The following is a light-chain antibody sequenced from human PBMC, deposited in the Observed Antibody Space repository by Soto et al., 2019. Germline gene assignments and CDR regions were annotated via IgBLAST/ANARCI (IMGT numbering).Light chain of an antibody. CDR2: GAS. V-gene: IGKV3-15*01. CDR1: QSVSSN. CDR3: QQYNNWPPA. Sequence: EIVITQSPATPSVSPGERATLFCRASQSVSSNLAWYQQKPGQAPRLLIYGASTRATGIPARFSGSGSGTEFTLTISSLQSEDFAVYYCQQYNNWPPAFGQGTKV. J-gene: IGKJ1*01.